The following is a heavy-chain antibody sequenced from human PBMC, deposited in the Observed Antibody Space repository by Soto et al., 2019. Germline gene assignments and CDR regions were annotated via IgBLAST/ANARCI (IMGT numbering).Heavy chain of an antibody. CDR1: GGSISSSSYY. CDR2: IYYSGST. J-gene: IGHJ6*03. V-gene: IGHV4-39*01. Sequence: QLQLQESGPGLVKPSETLSLTCTVSGGSISSSSYYWGWIRQPPGKGLEWIGSIYYSGSTYYNPSLKMRVTISVDTSKNQFSLKLSSVTAADTAVYYCARLSAYGSFPYYYYYMDVWGKGTTVTVSS. CDR3: ARLSAYGSFPYYYYYMDV. D-gene: IGHD6-6*01.